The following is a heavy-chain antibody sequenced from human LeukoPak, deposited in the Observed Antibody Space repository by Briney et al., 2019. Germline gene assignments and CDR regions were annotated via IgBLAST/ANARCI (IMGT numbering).Heavy chain of an antibody. D-gene: IGHD2-15*01. V-gene: IGHV4-59*01. CDR3: ARCVSGGGCYAFDP. J-gene: IGHJ5*02. Sequence: PSETLSLTCAVYGGSFSGYYWSWIRQPPGKGLEWIGYIYYSGSTNYNPSLKSRVTISVDTSKNQFSLKLSSVTAADTAVYYCARCVSGGGCYAFDPWGQGTLVTVSS. CDR1: GGSFSGYY. CDR2: IYYSGST.